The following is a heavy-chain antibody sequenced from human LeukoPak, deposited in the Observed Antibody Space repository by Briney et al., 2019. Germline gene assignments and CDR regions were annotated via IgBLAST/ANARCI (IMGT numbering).Heavy chain of an antibody. Sequence: GESLKISCKGSGYSFTSYWISWERQMPGKGLEWMGRIDPSDSYTNYSPSFQGYVTISADKSISTAYLQWSSLKASDTAMYYCATQAEDGSYSFYFDYWGQGTLVTVSS. D-gene: IGHD1-26*01. V-gene: IGHV5-10-1*01. J-gene: IGHJ4*02. CDR2: IDPSDSYT. CDR1: GYSFTSYW. CDR3: ATQAEDGSYSFYFDY.